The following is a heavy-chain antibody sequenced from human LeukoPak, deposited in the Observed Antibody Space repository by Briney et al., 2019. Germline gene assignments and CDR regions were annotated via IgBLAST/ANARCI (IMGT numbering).Heavy chain of an antibody. J-gene: IGHJ5*02. Sequence: SETLSLTCTVSGGSISSYYWSWIRQPAGKGLEWIGRIYTSGSTNYNPSLTSRVTTSVDTSKNQFSLKLSSVTAADTAVYYCASWSQYNWFDPWGQGTLVTVSS. V-gene: IGHV4-4*07. CDR3: ASWSQYNWFDP. CDR2: IYTSGST. CDR1: GGSISSYY.